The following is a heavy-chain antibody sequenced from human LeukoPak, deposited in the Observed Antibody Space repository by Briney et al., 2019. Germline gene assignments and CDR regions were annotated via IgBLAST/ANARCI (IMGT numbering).Heavy chain of an antibody. CDR3: ASTKARNCSSTSCYHNDY. CDR2: IYYSGST. D-gene: IGHD2-2*01. CDR1: GGSVSSGSYY. V-gene: IGHV4-61*01. J-gene: IGHJ4*02. Sequence: SETLSLTCTVSGGSVSSGSYYWSWIRQPPGKGLEWIGYIYYSGSTNYNPSLKSRVTISVDTSKNQFSLKLSSVTAADTAVYYCASTKARNCSSTSCYHNDYWGQGTLVTVSS.